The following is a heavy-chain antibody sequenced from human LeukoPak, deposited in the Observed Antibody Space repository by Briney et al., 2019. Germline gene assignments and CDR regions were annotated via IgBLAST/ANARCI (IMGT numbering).Heavy chain of an antibody. V-gene: IGHV1-18*01. J-gene: IGHJ4*02. D-gene: IGHD2-21*02. CDR3: ARRCGGDCYAFDS. CDR2: ISTHNGNT. Sequence: ASVKVSCKASGYTFTNYGINWVRQAPGQGLEWMGWISTHNGNTHYAQKLQGRVTMTTDTSTNTAYMELRSLRSDDTAVYYCARRCGGDCYAFDSWGQGTLVNVSS. CDR1: GYTFTNYG.